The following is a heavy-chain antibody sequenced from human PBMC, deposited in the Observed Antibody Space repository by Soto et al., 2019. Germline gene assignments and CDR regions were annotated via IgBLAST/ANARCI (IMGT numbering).Heavy chain of an antibody. CDR1: GFTFCDYA. J-gene: IGHJ3*02. Sequence: GGPLRLSCTASGFTFCDYAMSWFRQAPGKGLDWVGFIRSKAYGGTTEYAASVKGRFTISRDDSKSIAYLQMNSLKTEDTAVYYCTRDQGDFWSGYMGAFDIWGQGTMVTVSS. CDR3: TRDQGDFWSGYMGAFDI. CDR2: IRSKAYGGTT. D-gene: IGHD3-3*01. V-gene: IGHV3-49*03.